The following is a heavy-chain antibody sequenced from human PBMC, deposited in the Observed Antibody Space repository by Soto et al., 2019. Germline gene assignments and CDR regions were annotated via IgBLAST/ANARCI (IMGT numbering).Heavy chain of an antibody. D-gene: IGHD3-10*01. J-gene: IGHJ3*02. V-gene: IGHV1-69*01. CDR2: IIPIFGTA. Sequence: QVQLVQSGAEVKKPGSSVNVSCKASGGTFSSYAISWVRQAPGQGREWMGGIIPIFGTANYAKKFQGRVTLTAEESKSTAYMELSSLRSEDRAVYYCAEGHGVTMVRGVTGAFDIWGQGTMVTVSS. CDR1: GGTFSSYA. CDR3: AEGHGVTMVRGVTGAFDI.